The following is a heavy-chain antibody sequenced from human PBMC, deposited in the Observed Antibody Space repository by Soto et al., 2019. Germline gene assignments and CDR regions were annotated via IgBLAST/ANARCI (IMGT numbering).Heavy chain of an antibody. V-gene: IGHV3-7*01. D-gene: IGHD5-12*01. CDR3: ARGHNSAYDY. Sequence: EVQLVESGGGLVQPGGSLRLSCAVSGFTFSNYWMNWVRQAPGKGLEWVANINLDGSEKYYVDSVKGRFTISRDNAKNSLYLHMNSLRADDTAVYYCARGHNSAYDYWGQGALVTVSS. CDR1: GFTFSNYW. CDR2: INLDGSEK. J-gene: IGHJ4*02.